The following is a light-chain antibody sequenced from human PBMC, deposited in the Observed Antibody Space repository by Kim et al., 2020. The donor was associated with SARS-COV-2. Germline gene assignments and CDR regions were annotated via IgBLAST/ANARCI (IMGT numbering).Light chain of an antibody. V-gene: IGLV3-21*04. J-gene: IGLJ2*01. CDR3: QVWDNSSDHVV. CDR2: YDS. Sequence: APGKTARVTCGGNNIGSTSVHWYQKKPGPAPVLVIYYDSDRPSGIPERFSGSNSGNTATLTISRVEAGDEADYYCQVWDNSSDHVVFGGGTQLTVL. CDR1: NIGSTS.